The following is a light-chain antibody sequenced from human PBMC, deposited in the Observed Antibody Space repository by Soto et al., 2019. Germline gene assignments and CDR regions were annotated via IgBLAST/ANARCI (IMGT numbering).Light chain of an antibody. CDR3: QQLNSYPPEIT. V-gene: IGKV1-9*01. J-gene: IGKJ3*01. CDR1: QGISSY. Sequence: DIQLTQSPSFLSASVGDRVTITCRASQGISSYLAWYQQKPGKAPKLLIYAASTLQSGVPSRFSGSGSGTEFTLSISSLQPEDFATYYCQQLNSYPPEITFGPGTKADIK. CDR2: AAS.